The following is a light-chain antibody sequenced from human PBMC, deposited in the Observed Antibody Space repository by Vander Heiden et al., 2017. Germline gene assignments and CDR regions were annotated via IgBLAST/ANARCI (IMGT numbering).Light chain of an antibody. V-gene: IGLV2-14*01. Sequence: QSALTHPASVSGSPVHSITISCTGTSSDVGDYDYVSWYQQHPGKAPKLMIYDVSNRPSGVSTRCAGSKSGNTASLTISGLQAEDEADYYCSSYTSSSTLDWVFGGGTKLTVL. J-gene: IGLJ3*02. CDR3: SSYTSSSTLDWV. CDR1: SSDVGDYDY. CDR2: DVS.